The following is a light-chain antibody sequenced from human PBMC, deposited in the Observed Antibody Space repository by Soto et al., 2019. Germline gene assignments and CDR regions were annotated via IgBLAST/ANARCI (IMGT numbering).Light chain of an antibody. V-gene: IGKV3-20*01. CDR2: GAS. Sequence: ESMLTQSPGTLSLSPGERATLSCRASQSVSTRYLAWYQQKPGQAPRLLIYGASIRATGIPDRFSGSGSGIDFTLTISRLEPEDFGVYYCHQFGSSPPAFTFGQGTKLEI. CDR3: HQFGSSPPAFT. J-gene: IGKJ2*01. CDR1: QSVSTRY.